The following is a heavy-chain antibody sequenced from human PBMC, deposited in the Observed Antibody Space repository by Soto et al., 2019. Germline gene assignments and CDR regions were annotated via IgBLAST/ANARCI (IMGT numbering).Heavy chain of an antibody. Sequence: VQLQESGPGLVKPSETLSLTCIVSGGSITGSFWTWIRQPPGKGLEWIGYIYYSGSTHYSPSFKSRVTISVDTSKNQFSLRLTSVTAADTAVYYCARVVGYLLNWFDPWGQGTLVTVSS. J-gene: IGHJ5*02. CDR2: IYYSGST. V-gene: IGHV4-59*01. D-gene: IGHD2-2*01. CDR3: ARVVGYLLNWFDP. CDR1: GGSITGSF.